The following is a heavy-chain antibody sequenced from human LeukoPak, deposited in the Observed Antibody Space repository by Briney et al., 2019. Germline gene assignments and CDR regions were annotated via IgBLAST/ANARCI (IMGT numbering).Heavy chain of an antibody. V-gene: IGHV4-34*08. CDR2: INQSGGA. J-gene: IGHJ3*01. Sequence: SETLTLTCAASGGTFSGYSRSWVRQPPGKGLEWMGEINQSGGANYNASLKRRLTISVDESENQFAMKLTSVTGADTAVYFCADTLSDSSGYYHESFNVWGQGTMVTVSS. D-gene: IGHD3-22*01. CDR3: ADTLSDSSGYYHESFNV. CDR1: GGTFSGYS.